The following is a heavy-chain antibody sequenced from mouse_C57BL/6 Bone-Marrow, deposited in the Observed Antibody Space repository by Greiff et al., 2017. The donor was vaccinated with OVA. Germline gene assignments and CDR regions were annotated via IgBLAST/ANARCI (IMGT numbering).Heavy chain of an antibody. CDR3: ARDFLYDYDVWYFDV. Sequence: QVQLQQSGAELVRPGASVKLSCKASGYTFTDYYINWVKQRPGQGLEWIARIYPGSGNTYYNEKFKGKATLTAEKSSSTAYMQLSSLTSEDSAVYFCARDFLYDYDVWYFDVWGTGTTVTVSS. V-gene: IGHV1-76*01. CDR1: GYTFTDYY. J-gene: IGHJ1*03. D-gene: IGHD2-4*01. CDR2: IYPGSGNT.